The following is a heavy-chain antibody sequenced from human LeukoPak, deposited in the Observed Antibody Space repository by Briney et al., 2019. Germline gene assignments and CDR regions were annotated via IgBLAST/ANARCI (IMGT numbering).Heavy chain of an antibody. CDR3: AKDGEYFNFAS. D-gene: IGHD4-17*01. CDR1: GFIFSNYA. Sequence: PGGSLRLSCAASGFIFSNYAMYWVRQAPGKGLEWVALIQYDGSSKYHGDSVKGRITISRDNTKNTLHLQMNSLRVEDTAVYYCAKDGEYFNFASWGQGTLVTVSS. J-gene: IGHJ4*02. V-gene: IGHV3-30*02. CDR2: IQYDGSSK.